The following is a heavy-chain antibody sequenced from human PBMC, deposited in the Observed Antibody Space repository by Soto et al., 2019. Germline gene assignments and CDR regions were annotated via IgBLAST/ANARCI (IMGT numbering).Heavy chain of an antibody. CDR2: ISVYNGNT. CDR1: GYTFSNYG. V-gene: IGHV1-18*01. D-gene: IGHD1-7*01. Sequence: ASVKVSCKASGYTFSNYGISWVRQAPGQGLEWMGWISVYNGNTNYAQKLQGRVTMTTDTSTSTAYMELRSLRSDDTAVYYCARVNYDVVSPDYWGQGTLVTVSS. CDR3: ARVNYDVVSPDY. J-gene: IGHJ4*02.